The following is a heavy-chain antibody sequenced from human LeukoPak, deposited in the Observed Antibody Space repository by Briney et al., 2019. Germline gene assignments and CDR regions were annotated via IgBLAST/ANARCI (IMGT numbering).Heavy chain of an antibody. Sequence: PSETLSLTCAVSGGSISSYYWSWIRQPPGKGLEWIGYIYYSGSTDYNPSLKSRVTISVDTSKNQFSLKLRSVTAADTAVYYCARDSYYYDSRGYYRFDYWGQGTLVTVSS. V-gene: IGHV4-59*12. CDR3: ARDSYYYDSRGYYRFDY. CDR1: GGSISSYY. CDR2: IYYSGST. J-gene: IGHJ4*02. D-gene: IGHD3-22*01.